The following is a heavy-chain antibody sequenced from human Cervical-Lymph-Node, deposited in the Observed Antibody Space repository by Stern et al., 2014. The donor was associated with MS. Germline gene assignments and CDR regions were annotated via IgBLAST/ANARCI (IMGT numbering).Heavy chain of an antibody. CDR2: IHPGDSDT. CDR1: GYSFTSYW. Sequence: VQLVQSGAEVKKPGESLKISCKGSGYSFTSYWIGWVRQMPGKGLEWMGIIHPGDSDTRYSPPFQGQVTIPTHTSLPTPSQQLSSLKASDTAMYFCARLDDYLKHWGQGTLVTVSS. V-gene: IGHV5-51*03. D-gene: IGHD1-1*01. J-gene: IGHJ1*01. CDR3: ARLDDYLKH.